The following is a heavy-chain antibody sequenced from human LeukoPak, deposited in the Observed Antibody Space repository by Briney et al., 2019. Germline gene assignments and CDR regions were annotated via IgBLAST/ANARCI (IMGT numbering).Heavy chain of an antibody. CDR2: IYYSGST. J-gene: IGHJ4*02. Sequence: SETLSLTCTVSGGSISSGGYYRSWIRQHPGKGLEWIGYIYYSGSTYYNPSLKSRVTISVDTSKNQFSLKLSSVTAADTAVYYCARHLLEYSSSAPLGYWGQGTLVTVSS. CDR1: GGSISSGGYY. D-gene: IGHD6-6*01. CDR3: ARHLLEYSSSAPLGY. V-gene: IGHV4-31*03.